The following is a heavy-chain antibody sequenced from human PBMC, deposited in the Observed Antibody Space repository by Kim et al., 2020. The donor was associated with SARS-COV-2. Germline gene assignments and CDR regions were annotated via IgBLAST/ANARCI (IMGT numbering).Heavy chain of an antibody. CDR3: AKRAPDSRVGATFGIDV. CDR1: GFTFSGYA. V-gene: IGHV3-30*18. CDR2: ILSDGNNK. J-gene: IGHJ6*02. Sequence: GGSLRLSCSASGFTFSGYAMHWVRQAPAKGLEWVALILSDGNNKVHADSVKGRFTVSRDNSKNTLYLQMNGLRAEDTAVYYCAKRAPDSRVGATFGIDVWGQGTTVTVSS. D-gene: IGHD1-26*01.